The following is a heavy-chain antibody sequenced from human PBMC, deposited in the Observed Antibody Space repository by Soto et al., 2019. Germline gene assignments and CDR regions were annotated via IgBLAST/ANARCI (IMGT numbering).Heavy chain of an antibody. V-gene: IGHV3-23*01. Sequence: GGSLRLSCAASGFPFSSYAMSWVRQAPGKGLEWVSAISGSGGSTYYADSVKGRFTISRDNSKNTLYLQMNSLRAEDTAVYYCAKSFNMLYYFDYWGQGTLVTVSS. CDR3: AKSFNMLYYFDY. D-gene: IGHD2-8*01. CDR2: ISGSGGST. CDR1: GFPFSSYA. J-gene: IGHJ4*02.